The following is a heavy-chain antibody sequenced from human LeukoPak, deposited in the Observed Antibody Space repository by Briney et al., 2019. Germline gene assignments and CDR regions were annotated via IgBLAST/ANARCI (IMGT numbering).Heavy chain of an antibody. CDR1: GFTVSSNY. V-gene: IGHV3-66*01. CDR2: IYSGGST. Sequence: GGSLRLSCAASGFTVSSNYMSWVRQAPGKGLEWVSVIYSGGSTYYADSVKGRFTISRGNSKNTLYLQMNSLRAEDTAVYYCARDLPGYYYDSSGYYVDYWGQGTLVTVSS. CDR3: ARDLPGYYYDSSGYYVDY. J-gene: IGHJ4*02. D-gene: IGHD3-22*01.